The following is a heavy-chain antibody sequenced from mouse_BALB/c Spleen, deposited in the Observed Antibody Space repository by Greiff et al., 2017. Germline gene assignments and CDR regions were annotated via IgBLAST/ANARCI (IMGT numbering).Heavy chain of an antibody. Sequence: SGPELVKPGASVKISCKASGYTFTDYYMNWVKQSHGKSLEWIGLVNPNNGGTSYNQKFKGKATLTVDKSSSTAYMELRSLTSEDSAVYYCASPDYYGSSPWFAYWGQGTLVTVSA. CDR1: GYTFTDYY. CDR2: VNPNNGGT. CDR3: ASPDYYGSSPWFAY. D-gene: IGHD1-1*01. J-gene: IGHJ3*01. V-gene: IGHV1-26*01.